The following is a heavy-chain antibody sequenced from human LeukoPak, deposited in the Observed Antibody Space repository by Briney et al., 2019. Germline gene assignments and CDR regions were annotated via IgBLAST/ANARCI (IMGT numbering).Heavy chain of an antibody. CDR3: AKGTHWNYVGVDY. V-gene: IGHV3-30*02. CDR1: GFSFDQYG. D-gene: IGHD1-7*01. J-gene: IGHJ4*02. Sequence: GGSLRLSCAASGFSFDQYGMHWVRQAPGRGLEWLGFIRYDGSKIYYGDSVKGRFTISRDNSKNTLYLQMNSLRVDDTAIYYCAKGTHWNYVGVDYWGQGTLAAVSS. CDR2: IRYDGSKI.